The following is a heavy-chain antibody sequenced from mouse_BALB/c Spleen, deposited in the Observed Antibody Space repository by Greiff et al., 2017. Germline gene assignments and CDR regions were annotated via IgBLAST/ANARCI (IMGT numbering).Heavy chain of an antibody. CDR3: ARSAYYRYDVDY. V-gene: IGHV5-17*02. CDR1: GFTFSSFG. D-gene: IGHD2-14*01. Sequence: EVHLVESGGGLVQPGGSRKLSCAASGFTFSSFGMHWVRQAPEKGLEWVAYISSGSSTIYYADTVKGRFTISRDNPKNTLFLQMTSLRSEDTAMYYCARSAYYRYDVDYWGQGTTLTVSS. CDR2: ISSGSSTI. J-gene: IGHJ2*01.